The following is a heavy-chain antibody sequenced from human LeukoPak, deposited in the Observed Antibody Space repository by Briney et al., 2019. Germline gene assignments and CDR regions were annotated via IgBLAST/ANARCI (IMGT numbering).Heavy chain of an antibody. CDR3: ARVGSGGSWTKHYYYYYGMDV. CDR2: IYYSGIT. V-gene: IGHV4-59*01. CDR1: GGSISSYY. D-gene: IGHD2-15*01. Sequence: SETLSLTYTVSGGSISSYYWSWIRQPPGKGLEWIGYIYYSGITNYNPSLKSRVTISVDTSKNQFSLKLSSVTAADTAVYYCARVGSGGSWTKHYYYYYGMDVWGQGTTVTVSS. J-gene: IGHJ6*02.